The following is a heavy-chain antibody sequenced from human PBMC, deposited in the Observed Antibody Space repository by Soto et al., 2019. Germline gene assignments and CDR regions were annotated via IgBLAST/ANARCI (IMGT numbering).Heavy chain of an antibody. CDR1: GFTFSSYA. CDR2: ISGSGDST. J-gene: IGHJ4*02. D-gene: IGHD6-19*01. CDR3: ARRGSGGYYDY. V-gene: IGHV3-23*01. Sequence: EVQLLESGGGLVQPGGSLRLSCAASGFTFSSYAMRWVRQAPGKGLEWVSAISGSGDSTYYADSVKGRFTVSSDNSKNSLYLQVNTLRAEDTAVYYCARRGSGGYYDYWGQGTLVTVSS.